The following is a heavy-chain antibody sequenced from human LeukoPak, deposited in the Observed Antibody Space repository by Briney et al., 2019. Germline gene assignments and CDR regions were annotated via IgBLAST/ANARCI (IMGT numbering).Heavy chain of an antibody. D-gene: IGHD6-6*01. CDR3: ARHGPLYSSSSYYYNMDV. V-gene: IGHV4-59*08. Sequence: PSETLSLTCTVSGGSISSYYWSWIRQPPGKGLEWIGYIYHSGSTNYNPSLKSRVTISVDTSKNQFSLKLSSVPAADPAVYYCARHGPLYSSSSYYYNMDVWGQGTTVAVSS. CDR1: GGSISSYY. J-gene: IGHJ6*02. CDR2: IYHSGST.